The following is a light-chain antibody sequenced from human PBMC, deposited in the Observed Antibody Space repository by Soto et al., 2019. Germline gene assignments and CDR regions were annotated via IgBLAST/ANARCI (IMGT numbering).Light chain of an antibody. J-gene: IGKJ2*03. V-gene: IGKV1-39*01. CDR3: QRSYSTAYC. Sequence: DIQMNQSPSSLYASVGDRVTITCRASQSISSYLNWYQQKPGKAPKLLIYAAYSLHSGVPSRFNGSGSGTDVNLTISSLQPEDFATFYCQRSYSTAYCFGQGTKLEIK. CDR1: QSISSY. CDR2: AAY.